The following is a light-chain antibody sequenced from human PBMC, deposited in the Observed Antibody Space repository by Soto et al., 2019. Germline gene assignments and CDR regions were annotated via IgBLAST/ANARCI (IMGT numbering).Light chain of an antibody. CDR2: DAS. CDR3: QQYGSSPRT. CDR1: QSVDSSY. Sequence: EIVLTQSPGTLSLSPGERATLSCRASQSVDSSYLAWYQQKPGQAPRLLVHDASSRATGIPDRFSGSGSGTDFTLTISRLEPEDFAVYYCQQYGSSPRTFGQGTKVEIK. V-gene: IGKV3-20*01. J-gene: IGKJ1*01.